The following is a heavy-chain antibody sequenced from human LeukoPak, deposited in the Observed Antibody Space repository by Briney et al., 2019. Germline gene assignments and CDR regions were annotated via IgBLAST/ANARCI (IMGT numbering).Heavy chain of an antibody. J-gene: IGHJ4*02. Sequence: ASVKVSCKASGYTFTGYYMHWVRQAPGQGLEWMGWINPNSGGTNYAQKFQGRVTMTRDTSISTAYMELSRLRSDDTAVYYCARAPRYCSSTSCDAFDYWGQGTLVTVSS. D-gene: IGHD2-2*01. CDR3: ARAPRYCSSTSCDAFDY. CDR1: GYTFTGYY. CDR2: INPNSGGT. V-gene: IGHV1-2*02.